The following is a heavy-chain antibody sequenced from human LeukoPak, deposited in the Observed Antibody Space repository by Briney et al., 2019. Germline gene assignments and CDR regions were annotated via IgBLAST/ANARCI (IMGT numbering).Heavy chain of an antibody. J-gene: IGHJ6*02. CDR3: ARAEFSSSWDNYYYYYYGMDV. V-gene: IGHV1-69*13. Sequence: SVKVSCKASGGTFSSYAISWVRQAPGQGLEWMGGIIPIFGTANYAQKFQGRVTITADESTSTAYMELSSLRSEDTAVYYCARAEFSSSWDNYYYYYYGMDVWGQGTTVTVSS. D-gene: IGHD6-13*01. CDR1: GGTFSSYA. CDR2: IIPIFGTA.